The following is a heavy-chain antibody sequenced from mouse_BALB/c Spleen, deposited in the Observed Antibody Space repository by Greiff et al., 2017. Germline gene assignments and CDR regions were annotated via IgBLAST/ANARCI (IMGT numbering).Heavy chain of an antibody. D-gene: IGHD1-1*01. CDR2: FYPGSGSI. CDR3: ARHEGDYYGSSSYAMDY. Sequence: QVQLQLSGAELVKPGASVKLSCKASGYTFTEYIIHWVKQRSGQGLEWIGWFYPGSGSIKYNEKFKDKATLTADKSSSTVYMELSRLTSEDSAVYFCARHEGDYYGSSSYAMDYWGQGTSVTVSS. CDR1: GYTFTEYI. V-gene: IGHV1-62-2*01. J-gene: IGHJ4*01.